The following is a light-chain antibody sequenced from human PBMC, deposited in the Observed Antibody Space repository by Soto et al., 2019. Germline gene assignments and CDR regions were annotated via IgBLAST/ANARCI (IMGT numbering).Light chain of an antibody. J-gene: IGKJ1*01. CDR1: QSIRTY. V-gene: IGKV1-39*01. CDR2: AAS. CDR3: QLWYSTPLP. Sequence: DVEMTQSTSTLSASVGDRVTITCRASQSIRTYLNWYQQQPGIAPKLLIYAASTLESGVPSRFSGSGSGTDFTLTISSLQSEDFASYYCQLWYSTPLPFGEGTKVDI.